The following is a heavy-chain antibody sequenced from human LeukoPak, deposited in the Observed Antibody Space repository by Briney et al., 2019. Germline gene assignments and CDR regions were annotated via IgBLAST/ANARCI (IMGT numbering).Heavy chain of an antibody. V-gene: IGHV3-23*01. CDR2: IDGNGGST. CDR1: GFTFSSYA. D-gene: IGHD3-22*01. J-gene: IGHJ4*02. Sequence: GGSLRLSCAASGFTFSSYAMSWVRQAPGKGLEWVSFIDGNGGSTYYADSVKGRFTISRDNSKNTLYLQMNSLRAEDTAVYYCARESPYYYDSSGYYSPFFDYWGQGTLVTVSS. CDR3: ARESPYYYDSSGYYSPFFDY.